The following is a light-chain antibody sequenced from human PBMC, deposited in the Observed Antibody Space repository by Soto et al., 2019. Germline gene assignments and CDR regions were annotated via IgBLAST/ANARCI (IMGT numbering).Light chain of an antibody. V-gene: IGKV3-15*01. CDR2: GAS. J-gene: IGKJ1*01. CDR3: QQYNNWTGT. CDR1: QSVSSN. Sequence: EIVMTQSPATLSVSPGERATLSCRASQSVSSNLAWYQQKPGQAPRLLIYGASTRATGIPARFSGSGSGTEFTRTIRSLQSEDFAVYYCQQYNNWTGTFGQGTKVEIK.